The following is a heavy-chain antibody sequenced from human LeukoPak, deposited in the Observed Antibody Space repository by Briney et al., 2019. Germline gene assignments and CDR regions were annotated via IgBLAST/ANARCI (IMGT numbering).Heavy chain of an antibody. Sequence: ASVKVSCKASGYTFTGYYMHWVRQAPGQGLEWMEWINPNSGGTNYAQKFQGRVTMTRDTSISTAYMELSRLRSDDTAVYYCAREGIAARDAFDIWGQGTMVTVSS. CDR3: AREGIAARDAFDI. CDR2: INPNSGGT. J-gene: IGHJ3*02. CDR1: GYTFTGYY. V-gene: IGHV1-2*02. D-gene: IGHD6-13*01.